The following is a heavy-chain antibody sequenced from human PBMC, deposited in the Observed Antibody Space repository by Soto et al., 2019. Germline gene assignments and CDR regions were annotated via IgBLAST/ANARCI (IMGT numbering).Heavy chain of an antibody. V-gene: IGHV1-46*01. CDR3: ARGGHVVVVTAALDY. D-gene: IGHD2-21*02. J-gene: IGHJ4*02. Sequence: QVQLVQSGAEVKKPGASVKVSCKASGDTFTDYYIHWVRQAPGQGLEWMGVVNPSGGHTNYAQHVLGRMTMTSDTPTSTLYMELTSLTSEDTAVYYCARGGHVVVVTAALDYWGQGTLVTVSS. CDR2: VNPSGGHT. CDR1: GDTFTDYY.